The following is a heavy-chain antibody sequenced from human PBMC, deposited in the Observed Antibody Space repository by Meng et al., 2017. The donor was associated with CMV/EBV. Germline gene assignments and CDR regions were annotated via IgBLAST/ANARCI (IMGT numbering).Heavy chain of an antibody. V-gene: IGHV4-39*07. J-gene: IGHJ3*02. Sequence: PETLSLTCTVSGGSISSSSYYWGWIRQPPGKGLEWIGSIYYSGSTYYNPSLKSRVTISVDTSKNQFSLKLSSVTAADTAVYYCARAVEFDAFDIWGQGTMVTVSS. CDR3: ARAVEFDAFDI. CDR2: IYYSGST. D-gene: IGHD4-23*01. CDR1: GGSISSSSYY.